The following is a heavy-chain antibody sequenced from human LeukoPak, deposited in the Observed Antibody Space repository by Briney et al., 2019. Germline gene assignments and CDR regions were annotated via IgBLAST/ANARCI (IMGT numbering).Heavy chain of an antibody. D-gene: IGHD3-22*01. CDR1: GFTFSSYW. Sequence: GGSLRLSCGASGFTFSSYWMSWVRQAPGKGLEWVANIKQDGSEKYYVDSVKGRFTISRDNAKNSLYLQMNSLRAEDTAVYYCARDSFYYDSSGYLDYWGQGTLVTVSS. CDR2: IKQDGSEK. J-gene: IGHJ4*02. CDR3: ARDSFYYDSSGYLDY. V-gene: IGHV3-7*05.